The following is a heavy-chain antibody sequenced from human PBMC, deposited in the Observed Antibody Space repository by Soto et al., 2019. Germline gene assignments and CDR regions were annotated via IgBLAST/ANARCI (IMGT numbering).Heavy chain of an antibody. J-gene: IGHJ6*02. V-gene: IGHV3-53*01. CDR1: GFTVSSNY. CDR3: ASVCSSTSCYQRGMDV. Sequence: PGGSLRLSXAASGFTVSSNYMSWVRQAPGKGLEWVSVIYSGGSTYYADSVKGRFTISRDNSKNTLYLQMNSLRAEDTAVYYCASVCSSTSCYQRGMDVWGQGTTVTVSS. D-gene: IGHD2-2*01. CDR2: IYSGGST.